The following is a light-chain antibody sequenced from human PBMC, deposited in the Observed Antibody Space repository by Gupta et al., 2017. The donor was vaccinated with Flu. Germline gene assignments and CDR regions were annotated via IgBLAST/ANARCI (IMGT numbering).Light chain of an antibody. CDR3: GFYVDRGSYWV. Sequence: SALTQPRSVSGSPGQSVTISCTGTSSDVGAYDYVSWFQHHSGPAPKLIIYDVRQRPSGVPDHFSGSKSANTASLTISGLQAEDEADYYCGFYVDRGSYWVFGGGTKLTVL. CDR2: DVR. J-gene: IGLJ3*02. V-gene: IGLV2-11*01. CDR1: SSDVGAYDY.